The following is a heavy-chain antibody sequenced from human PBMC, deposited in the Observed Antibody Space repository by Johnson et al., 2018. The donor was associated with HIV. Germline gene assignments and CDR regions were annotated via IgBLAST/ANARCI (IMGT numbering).Heavy chain of an antibody. CDR1: GFTFSDYY. CDR3: ARDPPYGSGTYFDAFDI. V-gene: IGHV3-74*01. CDR2: INSDGSST. J-gene: IGHJ3*02. Sequence: VQLVESGGGLVKPGGSLRLSCAASGFTFSDYYMSWIRQAPGKGLEWVSRINSDGSSTSYADSVKGRFTISRDNAKNTLYLQMNSLRAEDTAVYYCARDPPYGSGTYFDAFDIWGQGTMVTVSS. D-gene: IGHD3-10*01.